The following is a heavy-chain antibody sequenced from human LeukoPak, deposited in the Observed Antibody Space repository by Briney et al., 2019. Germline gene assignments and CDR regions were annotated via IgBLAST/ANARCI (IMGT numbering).Heavy chain of an antibody. CDR1: GFTVSSNY. Sequence: GGSLRLSCAASGFTVSSNYMSWVRQAPGKGLEWVSVIYSGGSTYYADSVKGRFTISRDNSKNTLYLQMNSLRAEDTAVYYCARESHVDTAMVTRRGYYFDYWGQGTLVTVSS. D-gene: IGHD5-18*01. V-gene: IGHV3-53*01. CDR3: ARESHVDTAMVTRRGYYFDY. CDR2: IYSGGST. J-gene: IGHJ4*02.